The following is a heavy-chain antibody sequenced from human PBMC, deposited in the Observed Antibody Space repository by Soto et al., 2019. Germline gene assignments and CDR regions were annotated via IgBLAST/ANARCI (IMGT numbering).Heavy chain of an antibody. CDR3: VRGVVPAARYCFDP. V-gene: IGHV4-59*01. J-gene: IGHJ5*02. CDR2: IYYSGST. D-gene: IGHD2-2*01. Sequence: PSETLSLTCTVSGGSISSYYWSWIRQPPGKGLEWIGYIYYSGSTNYNPSLKSRVTISVDPSKNQFSLKLSSVTAADTAVYYRVRGVVPAARYCFDPWGQGTLVTVSS. CDR1: GGSISSYY.